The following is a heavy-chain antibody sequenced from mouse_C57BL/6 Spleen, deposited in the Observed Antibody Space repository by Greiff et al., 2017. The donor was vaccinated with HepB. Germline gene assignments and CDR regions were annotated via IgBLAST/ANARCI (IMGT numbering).Heavy chain of an antibody. CDR2: IYPGDGDT. CDR3: ARRDYYGSSSHFDY. D-gene: IGHD1-1*01. Sequence: VQLQQSGPELVKPGASVKISCKASGYAFSSSWMNWVKQRPGKGLEWIGRIYPGDGDTNYTGKFKGKATLTADKSSSTAYMQLSSLTSEDSAVYCCARRDYYGSSSHFDYWGQGTTLTVSS. V-gene: IGHV1-82*01. CDR1: GYAFSSSW. J-gene: IGHJ2*01.